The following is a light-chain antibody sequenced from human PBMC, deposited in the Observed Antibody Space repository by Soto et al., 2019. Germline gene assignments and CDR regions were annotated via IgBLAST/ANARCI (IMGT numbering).Light chain of an antibody. Sequence: IHMSKSPSTLSSSIGERVAMTVRASQTISSWLAWYQQKPGKAPKLLIYKASTLKSGVPSRFSGSGSGTEFTLTISSLQPDDFTTYYCQQYKSYSWTFGQGTKVDIK. CDR1: QTISSW. CDR3: QQYKSYSWT. CDR2: KAS. J-gene: IGKJ1*01. V-gene: IGKV1-5*03.